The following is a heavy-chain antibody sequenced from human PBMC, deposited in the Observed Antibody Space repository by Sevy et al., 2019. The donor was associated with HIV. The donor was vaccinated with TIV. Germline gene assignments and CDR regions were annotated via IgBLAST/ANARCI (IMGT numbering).Heavy chain of an antibody. V-gene: IGHV3-49*04. CDR2: IRGKPYGGTT. CDR3: TRVEGAADWGMDV. J-gene: IGHJ6*02. CDR1: GFTFGGYT. Sequence: GGSLRLSCTASGFTFGGYTMSWVRQAPGKGLEWVAFIRGKPYGGTTEYAASVKGRFTISRDDPKSIAYLQMNSLNTEDTAVYYCTRVEGAADWGMDVWGQGTTVTVSS. D-gene: IGHD1-26*01.